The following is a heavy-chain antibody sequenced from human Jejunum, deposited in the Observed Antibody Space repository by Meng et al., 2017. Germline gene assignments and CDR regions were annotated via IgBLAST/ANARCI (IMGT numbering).Heavy chain of an antibody. J-gene: IGHJ4*02. CDR3: ARSHSRIVSSAWSYFFDY. V-gene: IGHV3-48*03. D-gene: IGHD6-19*01. CDR2: MSGDGTTI. Sequence: GESLKISCAASGLTFSDYEMNWVRQAPGKGLEWLSSMSGDGTTIHYADSVKGRFIISRDNAKNSLYLQMSSLRAEDTALYYCARSHSRIVSSAWSYFFDYWGQGTLVTVSS. CDR1: GLTFSDYE.